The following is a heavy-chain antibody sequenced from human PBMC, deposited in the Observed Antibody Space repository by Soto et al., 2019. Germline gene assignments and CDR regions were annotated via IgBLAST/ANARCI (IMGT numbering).Heavy chain of an antibody. V-gene: IGHV3-21*01. D-gene: IGHD4-17*01. CDR1: GFTFSTYS. J-gene: IGHJ4*02. CDR2: ISSGSRDI. CDR3: TTTTVTSDFHF. Sequence: PGGSLRLSCAASGFTFSTYSMNWVRQAPGKGLEWVSSISSGSRDIYYADSVKGRSAISRDNAKNSLYLQMNSLRVEDTAVYYCTTTTVTSDFHFWGLGALVTVSS.